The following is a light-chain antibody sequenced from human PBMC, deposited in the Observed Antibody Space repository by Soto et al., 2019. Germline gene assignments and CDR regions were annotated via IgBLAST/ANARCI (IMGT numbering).Light chain of an antibody. V-gene: IGLV2-8*01. CDR3: SSYPAGNPSYV. J-gene: IGLJ1*01. CDR1: SSDIGGYNS. Sequence: QSALTQSPSASGSPGQSVTISCTGTSSDIGGYNSVSWYQQHPGKAPKVMIYDVSKRPSGVPDRFSGSKSGNTASLTVSALQAEDEADYYCSSYPAGNPSYVFGTGTKVTVL. CDR2: DVS.